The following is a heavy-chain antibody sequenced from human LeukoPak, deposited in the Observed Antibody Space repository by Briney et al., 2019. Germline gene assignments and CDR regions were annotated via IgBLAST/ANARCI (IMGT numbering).Heavy chain of an antibody. Sequence: GGSLRLSCAASGVTFSSYSMNWVRQAPGKGLEWVSYISSSSSTIYYADSVKGRFTISRDNYRNTLELQMDSLRVEDTAVYYCARGTPVTGTVVLGDYWGQGTLVIVSS. CDR1: GVTFSSYS. D-gene: IGHD1-20*01. CDR3: ARGTPVTGTVVLGDY. J-gene: IGHJ4*02. CDR2: ISSSSSTI. V-gene: IGHV3-48*01.